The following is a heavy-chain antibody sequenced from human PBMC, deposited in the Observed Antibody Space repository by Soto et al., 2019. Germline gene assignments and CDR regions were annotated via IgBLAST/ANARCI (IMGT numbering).Heavy chain of an antibody. CDR3: ARLNLYSGKYYYYGMDV. D-gene: IGHD1-26*01. CDR1: GYSFTSYW. Sequence: GESLKISCKGSGYSFTSYWIGWVRQMPGKGLEWMGIIYPGDSDTRYSPSFQGQVTISDDKSINTAYLQWSSLKASDTAMYYCARLNLYSGKYYYYGMDVWGQGTTVTVSS. CDR2: IYPGDSDT. J-gene: IGHJ6*02. V-gene: IGHV5-51*01.